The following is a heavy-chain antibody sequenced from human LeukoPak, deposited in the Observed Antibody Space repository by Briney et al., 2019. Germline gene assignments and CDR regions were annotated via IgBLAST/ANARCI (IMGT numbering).Heavy chain of an antibody. CDR3: ARDLALGDDAFDI. D-gene: IGHD2-21*02. V-gene: IGHV3-64*01. J-gene: IGHJ3*02. CDR2: ISSDGENT. CDR1: GFTFRNYA. Sequence: GGSLRLSCAASGFTFRNYAMHWVRQAPGKGLDFVSSISSDGENTDYATSVKGRFTVSRDNSKNTLYLQMGSLSAEDMAVYYCARDLALGDDAFDIWGQGTMVTVSS.